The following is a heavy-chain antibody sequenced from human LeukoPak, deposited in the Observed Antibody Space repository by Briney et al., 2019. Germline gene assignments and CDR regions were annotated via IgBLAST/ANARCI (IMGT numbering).Heavy chain of an antibody. D-gene: IGHD6-6*01. V-gene: IGHV1-69*04. CDR1: GGTFSSYA. Sequence: GASVKVSCKASGGTFSSYAISWVRQAPGQGLEWMGRIIPILGIANYAQKLQGRVTMTTDTSTSTAYMELRSLRSDDTAVYYCARYSSSSLYYFDYWGQGTLVTVSS. CDR2: IIPILGIA. J-gene: IGHJ4*02. CDR3: ARYSSSSLYYFDY.